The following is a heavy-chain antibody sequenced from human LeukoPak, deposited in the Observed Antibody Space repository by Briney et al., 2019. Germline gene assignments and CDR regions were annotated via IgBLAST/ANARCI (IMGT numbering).Heavy chain of an antibody. CDR1: GGSFSGYY. Sequence: SETLSLTCAVYGGSFSGYYWSWLRQPPGKGLEWLGEINHSGSTNYNPSLKSRVTISVDTSKNQFSLKLSSVTAADTAVYYCARVGSHGYFYYYYYMDVWGKGTTVTVSS. CDR2: INHSGST. D-gene: IGHD5-18*01. J-gene: IGHJ6*03. V-gene: IGHV4-34*01. CDR3: ARVGSHGYFYYYYYMDV.